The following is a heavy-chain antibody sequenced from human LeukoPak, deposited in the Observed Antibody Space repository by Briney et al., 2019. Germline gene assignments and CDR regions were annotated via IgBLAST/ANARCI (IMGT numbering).Heavy chain of an antibody. V-gene: IGHV1-18*01. Sequence: ASVKVSFKASGYDFTSVGITWVRQAPGQGLEWMGWISPYNGNTRYVQKLQGRVTMTTDTSTSTAYMELRSLRFDDTAVYYCARAGSGSGWYLDYWGQGTLVTVSS. CDR2: ISPYNGNT. CDR3: ARAGSGSGWYLDY. J-gene: IGHJ4*02. CDR1: GYDFTSVG. D-gene: IGHD6-19*01.